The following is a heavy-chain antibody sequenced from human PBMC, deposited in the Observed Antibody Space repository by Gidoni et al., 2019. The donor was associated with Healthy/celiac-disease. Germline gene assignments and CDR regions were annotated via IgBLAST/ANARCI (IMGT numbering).Heavy chain of an antibody. V-gene: IGHV3-30*04. CDR1: GFTFSSYA. D-gene: IGHD5-18*01. Sequence: QVQLVESGGGVVQPGRSLRLSCAASGFTFSSYALHWVRQAPGKGLEGVEVIAYDGSKKYYADSVKGRFTISRDNSKNTLYLQMNSLRAEDTAVYYCARDRYSYDVDNWFDPWGQGTLVTVSS. CDR3: ARDRYSYDVDNWFDP. J-gene: IGHJ5*02. CDR2: IAYDGSKK.